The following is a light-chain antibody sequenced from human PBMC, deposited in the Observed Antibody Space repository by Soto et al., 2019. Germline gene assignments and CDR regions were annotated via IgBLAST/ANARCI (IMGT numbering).Light chain of an antibody. Sequence: DIQMPQSPSPLSSFVGDRVTITCRASQGISNDLGWYQQKPGKATKRLIFAASSLQSGVPSRFSGSGSGTEFTLTISSLQPEDFATYYCLQHHNSPWTFGQGTKVDIK. CDR1: QGISND. V-gene: IGKV1-17*01. J-gene: IGKJ1*01. CDR2: AAS. CDR3: LQHHNSPWT.